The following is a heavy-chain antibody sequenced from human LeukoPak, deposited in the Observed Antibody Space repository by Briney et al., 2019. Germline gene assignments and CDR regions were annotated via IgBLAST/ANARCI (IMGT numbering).Heavy chain of an antibody. CDR2: IYYSGST. Sequence: SETLSLTCTVSGGSISSYYWGWIRQPPGKGLEWIGSIYYSGSTYYNPSLKSRVTISVDTSKKQFSLKMSPVTAADTAVYYCARHLNYGDYVGYFDYWGQGTLVTVSS. D-gene: IGHD4-17*01. CDR3: ARHLNYGDYVGYFDY. V-gene: IGHV4-39*01. J-gene: IGHJ4*02. CDR1: GGSISSYY.